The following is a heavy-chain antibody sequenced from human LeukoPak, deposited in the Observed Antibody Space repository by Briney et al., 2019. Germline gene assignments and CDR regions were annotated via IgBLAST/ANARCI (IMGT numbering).Heavy chain of an antibody. J-gene: IGHJ4*02. D-gene: IGHD4-11*01. Sequence: GGSLRLSCAASGFTFSSYWMSWVRQAPGKGLEWVANIKEDGSEKYYVDSVKGRFTISRDNAKNSLYLQMNSLRAEDTAVYYCAKDAQRGFDYSNSLEQWGQGSLVTVSS. CDR1: GFTFSSYW. CDR3: AKDAQRGFDYSNSLEQ. V-gene: IGHV3-7*01. CDR2: IKEDGSEK.